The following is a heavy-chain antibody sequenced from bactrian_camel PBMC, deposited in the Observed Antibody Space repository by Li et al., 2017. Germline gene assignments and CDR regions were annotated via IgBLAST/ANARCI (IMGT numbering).Heavy chain of an antibody. V-gene: IGHV3S53*01. Sequence: HVQLVESGGGLVQPGGSLRLSCVPSGYSTSNFCMGWFRQAAGKQREWVSTIRADGSTSYADSVKGRFTISRDNAKNTLYLQMNSLKTEDTAVYYCAATDGWVPSSLGQGTQVTVS. J-gene: IGHJ4*01. CDR2: IRADGST. D-gene: IGHD5*01. CDR1: GYSTSNFC.